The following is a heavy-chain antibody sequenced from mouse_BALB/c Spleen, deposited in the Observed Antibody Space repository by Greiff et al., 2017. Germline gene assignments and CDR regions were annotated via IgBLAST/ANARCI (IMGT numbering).Heavy chain of an antibody. CDR1: GFNIKDYY. CDR3: ASRYYGSKFAY. V-gene: IGHV14-1*02. J-gene: IGHJ3*01. D-gene: IGHD1-1*01. CDR2: IDPENGNT. Sequence: EVQLQQSGAELVRPGALVKLSCKASGFNIKDYYMHWVKQRPEQGLEWIGWIDPENGNTIYDPKFQGKASITADTSSNTAYLQLSSLTSEDTAVYYCASRYYGSKFAYWGQGTLVTVSA.